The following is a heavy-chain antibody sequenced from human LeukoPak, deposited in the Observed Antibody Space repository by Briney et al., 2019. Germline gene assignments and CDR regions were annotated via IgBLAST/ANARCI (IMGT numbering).Heavy chain of an antibody. J-gene: IGHJ4*02. CDR1: GCTFRNYV. D-gene: IGHD3-10*01. CDR3: AREGYYGSGSPPSLYFDY. CDR2: TSSDLNVK. V-gene: IGHV3-30-3*01. Sequence: AGGPLRLSCAASGCTFRNYVIHWVRQAPGKGLEWVAVTSSDLNVKLYADSVKGRFTISRDNSRSTLYLQMNSLRPEDTAIYYCAREGYYGSGSPPSLYFDYWGQGTLVTVSS.